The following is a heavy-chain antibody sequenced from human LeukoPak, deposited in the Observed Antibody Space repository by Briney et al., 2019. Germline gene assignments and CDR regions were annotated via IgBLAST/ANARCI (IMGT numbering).Heavy chain of an antibody. CDR1: GGSTSSSNYY. CDR2: IHYSGNT. J-gene: IGHJ4*02. V-gene: IGHV4-39*07. D-gene: IGHD6-19*01. Sequence: SETLSLTCTVSGGSTSSSNYYWGWIRQPPGKGLEWIGGIHYSGNTYYNPSLKSRVTISVDTSKNQFSLKLSSVTAADTAVYYCARDSKYSSGWFRGLSYFDYWGQGTLVTVSS. CDR3: ARDSKYSSGWFRGLSYFDY.